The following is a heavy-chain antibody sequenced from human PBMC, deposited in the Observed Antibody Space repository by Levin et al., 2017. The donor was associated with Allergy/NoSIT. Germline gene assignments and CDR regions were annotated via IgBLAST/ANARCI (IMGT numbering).Heavy chain of an antibody. CDR3: ARDEGSRGATYYDIVTGYYQVRVFDY. CDR2: IKQDGSEK. CDR1: GFTFSSYW. Sequence: GGSLRLSCAASGFTFSSYWMSWVRQAPGKGLEWVANIKQDGSEKYYVDSVKGRFTISRDNAKNSLYLQMNSLRAEDTAVYYCARDEGSRGATYYDIVTGYYQVRVFDYWGQGTLVTVSS. D-gene: IGHD3-9*01. J-gene: IGHJ4*02. V-gene: IGHV3-7*04.